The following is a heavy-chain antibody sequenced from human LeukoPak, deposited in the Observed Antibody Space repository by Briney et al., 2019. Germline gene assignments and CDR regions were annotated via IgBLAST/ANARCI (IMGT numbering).Heavy chain of an antibody. CDR2: IKSKVDGGTT. CDR1: GFTFSGAW. D-gene: IGHD3-22*01. CDR3: ARVPYGYDSSGYYNYYGMDV. V-gene: IGHV3-15*01. Sequence: GGSLRLSCAASGFTFSGAWMSWVRQAPGKGLQWVARIKSKVDGGTTEYAAPVRGRFTISRDDSKNTVFLQMSSLKNEDTALYYCARVPYGYDSSGYYNYYGMDVWGQGTTVTVSS. J-gene: IGHJ6*02.